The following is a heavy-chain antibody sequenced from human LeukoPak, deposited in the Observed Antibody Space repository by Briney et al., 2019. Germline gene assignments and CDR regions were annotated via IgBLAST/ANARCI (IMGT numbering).Heavy chain of an antibody. Sequence: GGSLRLSCAASGFTFSSYAMSWVRQAPGKGLEWVSAISGSGGSTYYADSVEGRFTISRDNSKNTLYLQMNSLRAEDTAVYYCAKDRQWLTDGDFDYWGQGTLVTVSS. CDR1: GFTFSSYA. CDR3: AKDRQWLTDGDFDY. CDR2: ISGSGGST. J-gene: IGHJ4*02. D-gene: IGHD6-19*01. V-gene: IGHV3-23*01.